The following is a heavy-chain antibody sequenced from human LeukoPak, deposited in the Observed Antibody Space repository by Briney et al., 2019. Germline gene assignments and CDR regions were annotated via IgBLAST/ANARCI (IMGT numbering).Heavy chain of an antibody. CDR2: IYYSGST. V-gene: IGHV4-30-4*08. J-gene: IGHJ6*03. Sequence: SQTLSLTCTVSGGSISSGDYYWSWIRQPPGKGLEWIGYIYYSGSTYYNPSLKSRVTISVDTSKNQFSLKPSSVTAADTAVYYCARVLDDSSGYGAHYYYYYYMDVWGKGTTVTVSS. CDR3: ARVLDDSSGYGAHYYYYYYMDV. D-gene: IGHD3-22*01. CDR1: GGSISSGDYY.